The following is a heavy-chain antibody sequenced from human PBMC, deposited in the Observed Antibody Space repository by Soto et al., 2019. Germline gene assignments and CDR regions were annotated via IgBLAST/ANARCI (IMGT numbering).Heavy chain of an antibody. J-gene: IGHJ6*03. Sequence: ASVKVSCKASGYTFTSYAMHWVRPGPGQKLEWTGWINAGNGNTKYSQKFQGRVTITRDTSASTAYMELSSLRSEDTAVYYCARDRNLVRNNYYYYYMDVWGKGTTVTVSS. V-gene: IGHV1-3*01. CDR3: ARDRNLVRNNYYYYYMDV. CDR2: INAGNGNT. D-gene: IGHD6-13*01. CDR1: GYTFTSYA.